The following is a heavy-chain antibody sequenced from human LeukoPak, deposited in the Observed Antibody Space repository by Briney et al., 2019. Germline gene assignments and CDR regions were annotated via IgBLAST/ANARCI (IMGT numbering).Heavy chain of an antibody. CDR3: ASLYRNWFDP. D-gene: IGHD2-2*02. CDR1: GGTFSSYA. Sequence: SVKVSCKASGGTFSSYAISWVRQAPGQGLEWMGGIIPIFGTANYAQKFQGRVTITADKSTSTAYMELSSLRSEDAAVYYCASLYRNWFDPWGQGTLVTVSS. J-gene: IGHJ5*02. CDR2: IIPIFGTA. V-gene: IGHV1-69*06.